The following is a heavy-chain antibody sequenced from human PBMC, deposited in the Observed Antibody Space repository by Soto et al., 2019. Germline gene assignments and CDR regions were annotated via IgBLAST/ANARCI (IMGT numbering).Heavy chain of an antibody. CDR2: INHSGSS. J-gene: IGHJ4*02. Sequence: QVQLQEWGAGLLKPSETLSLTCAVYGGSFSGYFWTWIRQPPGKGLEWIGEINHSGSSNYNPSLKSRLTISVDTSKSQFSLKLSSVTAADTAVYYCARGAGGSSSYIDYWGQGTLGTVSS. V-gene: IGHV4-34*01. CDR1: GGSFSGYF. CDR3: ARGAGGSSSYIDY. D-gene: IGHD6-13*01.